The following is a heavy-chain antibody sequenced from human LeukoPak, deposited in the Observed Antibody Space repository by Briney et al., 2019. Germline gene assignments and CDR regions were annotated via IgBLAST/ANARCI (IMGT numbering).Heavy chain of an antibody. Sequence: GGSLRLSCAASGFTFSSYAMHWVRQAPGKGLEWVAVISYDGSNKYYADSVKGRFTISRDNSKNTLYLQMNSLRAEDTAVYYCARSAVVGATPFGYWGQGTLVTVSS. CDR3: ARSAVVGATPFGY. J-gene: IGHJ4*02. D-gene: IGHD1-26*01. V-gene: IGHV3-30-3*01. CDR1: GFTFSSYA. CDR2: ISYDGSNK.